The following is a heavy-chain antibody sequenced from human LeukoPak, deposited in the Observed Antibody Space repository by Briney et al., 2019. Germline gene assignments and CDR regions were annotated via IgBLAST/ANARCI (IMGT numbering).Heavy chain of an antibody. CDR1: GFTFSSYG. J-gene: IGHJ4*02. V-gene: IGHV3-30*18. D-gene: IGHD4-23*01. CDR2: ISYDGSSK. Sequence: GGSLRLSCAASGFTFSSYGMHWVRQAPGKGLEWVAVISYDGSSKYYADSVKGRFTISRDNSKNTLYLQMNSLRAEDTAVYYCAKESYGGYYFDYWGQGTLVTVSS. CDR3: AKESYGGYYFDY.